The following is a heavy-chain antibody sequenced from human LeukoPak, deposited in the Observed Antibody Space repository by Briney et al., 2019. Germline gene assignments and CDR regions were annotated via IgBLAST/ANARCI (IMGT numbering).Heavy chain of an antibody. CDR1: GFTFSNAW. D-gene: IGHD6-13*01. CDR3: VASPAAGIDY. V-gene: IGHV3-15*01. CDR2: IKSKSDGGTA. Sequence: GGSLRLSCAASGFTFSNAWMKWFRQAPGKGLEWVGRIKSKSDGGTADYTAPVKGRFTMSRDDSKNTLYLQMSSLKTEDKAVYYCVASPAAGIDYWGQGTLVTVSS. J-gene: IGHJ4*02.